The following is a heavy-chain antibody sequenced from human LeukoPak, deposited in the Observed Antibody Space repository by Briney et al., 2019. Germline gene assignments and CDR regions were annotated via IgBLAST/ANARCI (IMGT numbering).Heavy chain of an antibody. CDR3: ARGYFSILPYGSGSYYFDP. D-gene: IGHD3-10*01. J-gene: IGHJ5*02. V-gene: IGHV4-59*01. CDR1: GGSISSYY. Sequence: PSETLSLTCTVSGGSISSYYWSWIRQPPGKGLEWIGYIYYSGSTNSNHSLKSRVTISVDTSKNQFSLKLSSVTAADTAVYYCARGYFSILPYGSGSYYFDPWGQGTLVTVSS. CDR2: IYYSGST.